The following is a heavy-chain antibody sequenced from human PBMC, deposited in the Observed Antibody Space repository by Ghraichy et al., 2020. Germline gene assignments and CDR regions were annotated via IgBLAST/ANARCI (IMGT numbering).Heavy chain of an antibody. V-gene: IGHV4-59*01. D-gene: IGHD3-10*01. CDR2: IYYSGST. CDR3: AREFQRGVRGPHGWFDP. Sequence: SETLSLTCTVSGGSISSYYWSWIRQPPGKGLEWIGYIYYSGSTNYNPSLKSRVTISVDTSKNQFSLKLSSVTAADTAVYYCAREFQRGVRGPHGWFDPWGQGTLVTVSS. J-gene: IGHJ5*02. CDR1: GGSISSYY.